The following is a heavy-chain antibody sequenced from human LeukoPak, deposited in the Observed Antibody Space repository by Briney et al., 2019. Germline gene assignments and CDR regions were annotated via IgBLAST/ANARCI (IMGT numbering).Heavy chain of an antibody. CDR2: INLNSGAT. CDR3: ARDAGYCTGGSCWYFDH. V-gene: IGHV1-2*02. D-gene: IGHD2-15*01. Sequence: ASVKVSCKASGYTFTDYYMHWVRQAPGHGLEWMGWINLNSGATNFAQRFQGRVTMTRDTSISTAYMDLSRLISDDTAVYYCARDAGYCTGGSCWYFDHWGQGTLVTVSS. CDR1: GYTFTDYY. J-gene: IGHJ4*02.